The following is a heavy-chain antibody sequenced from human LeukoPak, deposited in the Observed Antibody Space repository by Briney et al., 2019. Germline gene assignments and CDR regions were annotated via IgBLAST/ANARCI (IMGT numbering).Heavy chain of an antibody. CDR1: GFTFTTYS. CDR2: ISSSGSYI. V-gene: IGHV3-21*01. J-gene: IGHJ4*02. CDR3: ARSDYFDY. Sequence: GGSLRLSCAASGFTFTTYSMNWVRQAPGKGLEWVSSISSSGSYIYYADSVKGRFTISRDNAKNSLYLQINSLRAEDTAVYYCARSDYFDYWGQGTLVTVSS.